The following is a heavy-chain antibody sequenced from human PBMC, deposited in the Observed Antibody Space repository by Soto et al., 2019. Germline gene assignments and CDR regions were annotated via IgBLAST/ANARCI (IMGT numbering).Heavy chain of an antibody. CDR3: AADWSNRPFDF. CDR1: GFTLTSAD. D-gene: IGHD3-3*01. V-gene: IGHV1-58*01. J-gene: IGHJ4*02. Sequence: QMQLVQSGPEVKKPGTSVKVSCKASGFTLTSADVQWVRQTRGQRLERIGWIVGGSGSTNYAQQFQGRLAITRDMSTSTVYMELSSLRSEDTAVYYCAADWSNRPFDFWGQGTLVTVSS. CDR2: IVGGSGST.